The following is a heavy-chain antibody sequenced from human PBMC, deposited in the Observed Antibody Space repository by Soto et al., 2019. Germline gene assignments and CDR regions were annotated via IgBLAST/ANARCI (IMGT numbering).Heavy chain of an antibody. CDR3: ATGGSYISTTGCLYWSVDL. V-gene: IGHV4-4*02. CDR1: SGSISSNNW. J-gene: IGHJ2*01. D-gene: IGHD2-2*01. CDR2: IYHSGTT. Sequence: QGHLQESGPGLVKASVTLSLTCAGSSGSISSNNWWSLVRQPPGNGLEWIGEIYHSGTTNYTPSHKSRVTISVGTSTKQFSLNLNSVTAADTAVYYCATGGSYISTTGCLYWSVDLWGRGTVVCVPS.